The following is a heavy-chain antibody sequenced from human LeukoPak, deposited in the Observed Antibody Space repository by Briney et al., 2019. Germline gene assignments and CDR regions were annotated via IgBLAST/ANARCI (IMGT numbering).Heavy chain of an antibody. CDR2: FSGSGGST. D-gene: IGHD2/OR15-2a*01. J-gene: IGHJ4*02. Sequence: GGSLRLSCAASGFTFSNYAMSWVRQAPGKGLEWVSAFSGSGGSTYYANSVKGRFTISRDNSKNTLYLQMNSLRAEDTAVYYCATSGLSRFGFWGQGTLVTVSS. CDR1: GFTFSNYA. CDR3: ATSGLSRFGF. V-gene: IGHV3-23*01.